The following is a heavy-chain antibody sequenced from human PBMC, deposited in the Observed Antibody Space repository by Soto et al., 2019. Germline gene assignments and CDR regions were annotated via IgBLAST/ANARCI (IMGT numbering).Heavy chain of an antibody. CDR3: ARIASRGGWFDP. V-gene: IGHV1-3*01. CDR2: INAGNGNT. D-gene: IGHD6-13*01. Sequence: ASVKVSCKASGYTFTSYAMHWVRQAPGQRLEWMGWINAGNGNTKYSQKFQGRVTITRDTSASTAYMELSSLRSEDTAVYYCARIASRGGWFDPWGQGTLVTVSS. J-gene: IGHJ5*02. CDR1: GYTFTSYA.